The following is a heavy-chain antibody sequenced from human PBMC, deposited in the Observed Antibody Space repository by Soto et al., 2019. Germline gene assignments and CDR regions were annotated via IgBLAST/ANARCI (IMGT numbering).Heavy chain of an antibody. CDR3: AREGSYSAYNFAHGIQLWYFDF. V-gene: IGHV4-59*12. CDR1: GGSISSYY. D-gene: IGHD5-12*01. CDR2: IYYSGST. J-gene: IGHJ4*02. Sequence: SETLSLTCTVSGGSISSYYWSWIRQPPGKGLEWIGYIYYSGSTNYNPSLKSRVTISVDTSKNQFSLKLSSVTAADMAVYYCAREGSYSAYNFAHGIQLWYFDFWGQGAMVTVSS.